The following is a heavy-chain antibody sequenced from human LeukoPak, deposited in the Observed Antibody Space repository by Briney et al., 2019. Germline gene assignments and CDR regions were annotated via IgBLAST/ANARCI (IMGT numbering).Heavy chain of an antibody. CDR2: IYPGDSDT. V-gene: IGHV5-51*01. CDR1: GYSFSNYW. J-gene: IGHJ3*02. Sequence: GESLQISCKGSGYSFSNYWIGWVRQMPGKGLEWMGIIYPGDSDTRYSPSFQGQVTISADKSISTAYLQWSSLKASDTAMYYCARGMDSSENYDFWSGYIEMRLYGDAFDIWGQGTMVTVSS. CDR3: ARGMDSSENYDFWSGYIEMRLYGDAFDI. D-gene: IGHD3-3*01.